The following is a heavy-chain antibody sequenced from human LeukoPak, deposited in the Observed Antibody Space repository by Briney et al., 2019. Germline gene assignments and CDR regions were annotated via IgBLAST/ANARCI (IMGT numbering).Heavy chain of an antibody. Sequence: GGSLRLSCAASGFTFSNSAMTWVRQAPGKGLEWASLITSSGTSTYYADSVKGRFTISRDNSKDTLYLQMNSLRAEDTALYYCVRGGFTSWFDPWGQGTLVTVSS. CDR1: GFTFSNSA. V-gene: IGHV3-23*01. CDR3: VRGGFTSWFDP. CDR2: ITSSGTST. D-gene: IGHD3-16*01. J-gene: IGHJ5*02.